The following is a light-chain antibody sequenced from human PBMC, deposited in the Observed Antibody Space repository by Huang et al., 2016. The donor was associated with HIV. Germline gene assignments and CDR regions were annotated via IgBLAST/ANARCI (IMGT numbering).Light chain of an antibody. J-gene: IGKJ1*01. CDR1: QAIRND. Sequence: IQMTQSPASLSASVGDRVTITCRASQAIRNDLGWYQQRLGKAPKLLVSAASHFQSGVPSRFSGSWSGTHFTLTISGLQSEDFATYYCLQTYTYPWTFGQGTKVEI. V-gene: IGKV1-6*01. CDR2: AAS. CDR3: LQTYTYPWT.